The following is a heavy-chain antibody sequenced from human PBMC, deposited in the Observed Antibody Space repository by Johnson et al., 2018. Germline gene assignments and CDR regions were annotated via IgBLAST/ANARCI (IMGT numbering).Heavy chain of an antibody. D-gene: IGHD3-3*01. CDR1: EFTLSKYA. J-gene: IGHJ4*02. V-gene: IGHV3-30*03. CDR3: AVPYYYDGPATNSLNS. CDR2: ISYDGSRN. Sequence: QVQLVESGGGVVQPGRSLSLSCEASEFTLSKYAMDWVRQAPGKGLEWLAFISYDGSRNYYADSVKGQFTISRDNSKNTLYLQMKRLRAEDTAIYYCAVPYYYDGPATNSLNSWGEGTLVTVSS.